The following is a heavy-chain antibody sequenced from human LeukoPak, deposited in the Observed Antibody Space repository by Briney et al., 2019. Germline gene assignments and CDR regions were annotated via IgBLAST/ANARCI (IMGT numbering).Heavy chain of an antibody. V-gene: IGHV4-59*08. J-gene: IGHJ4*02. Sequence: WETLSLTCTVSGDPISSYYGSWIRQPPGKGLERIGYIYYSGSINYNPSLKSRVTISVNTSKNQLSPKQRSVTRADTAVHYWARKKGSSWPDYWGQGTLVTVSS. D-gene: IGHD6-13*01. CDR1: GDPISSYY. CDR2: IYYSGSI. CDR3: ARKKGSSWPDY.